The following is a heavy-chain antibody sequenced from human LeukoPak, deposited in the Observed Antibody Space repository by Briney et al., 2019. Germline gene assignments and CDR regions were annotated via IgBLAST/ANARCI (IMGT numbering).Heavy chain of an antibody. D-gene: IGHD2-15*01. CDR1: GGSISSYY. Sequence: PSETLSLTCTVSGGSISSYYWSWIRQPPGKGLKWIGYIYYSGSTNYNPSLKSRVTISVDTSKNQFSLKLSSVTAADTAVYYCAGGECSGGSCYGSVFDYWGQGTLVTVSS. V-gene: IGHV4-59*01. CDR2: IYYSGST. CDR3: AGGECSGGSCYGSVFDY. J-gene: IGHJ4*02.